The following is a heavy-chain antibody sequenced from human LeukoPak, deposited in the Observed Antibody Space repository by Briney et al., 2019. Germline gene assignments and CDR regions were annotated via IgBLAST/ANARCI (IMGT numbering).Heavy chain of an antibody. J-gene: IGHJ4*02. CDR1: GFTFSSYE. D-gene: IGHD3-3*01. Sequence: GGSLRLSCAASGFTFSSYEMNWVRQAPGKGLEWVSYISSSGSTIYYADSVKGRFTISRDNSKNTLYLQMNSLRAEDTAVYYCAKVYGFWSGFDYWGQGTLVTVSS. CDR2: ISSSGSTI. CDR3: AKVYGFWSGFDY. V-gene: IGHV3-48*03.